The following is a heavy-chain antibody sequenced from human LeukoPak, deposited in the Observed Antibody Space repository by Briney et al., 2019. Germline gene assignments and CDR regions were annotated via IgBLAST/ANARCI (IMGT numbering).Heavy chain of an antibody. V-gene: IGHV4-39*01. J-gene: IGHJ4*02. CDR2: IYYSGST. Sequence: PSETLSLTCTVSGGSISSSSYYWGWIRQPPGKGLEWIGSIYYSGSTYYNPSLKSRVTISVDTSKNQFSLKLSSVTAADTAVYYCARQMYQWLQYYFDYWGQGTLVTVS. D-gene: IGHD5-24*01. CDR1: GGSISSSSYY. CDR3: ARQMYQWLQYYFDY.